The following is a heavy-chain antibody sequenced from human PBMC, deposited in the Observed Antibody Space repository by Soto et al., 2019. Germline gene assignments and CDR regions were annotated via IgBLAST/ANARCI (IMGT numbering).Heavy chain of an antibody. V-gene: IGHV4-59*01. Sequence: SETLSLTCTVSGGSISRYYWGWIRQSPVKGLEWIGYIHYSGSTNYNPSLRSRVTIPVDTPKNQFSLKVNSMTAADPAIYYCAGGGVAARKGRWFDPRGQGTRVTVSS. D-gene: IGHD6-25*01. CDR2: IHYSGST. J-gene: IGHJ5*02. CDR1: GGSISRYY. CDR3: AGGGVAARKGRWFDP.